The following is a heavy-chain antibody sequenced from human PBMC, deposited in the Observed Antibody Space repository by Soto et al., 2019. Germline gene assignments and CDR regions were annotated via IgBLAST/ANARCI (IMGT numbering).Heavy chain of an antibody. V-gene: IGHV6-1*01. CDR3: ARGSTVDGIFDY. CDR1: GDSVSSNSAA. D-gene: IGHD2-2*01. CDR2: TYYRSRWYN. Sequence: SQXLSLTCSISGDSVSSNSAAWNWSRQSPSRGLEWLGRTYYRSRWYNDYAVSVRSRITVNPDTSKNQFSLQLTYVTPEDTAVYYCARGSTVDGIFDYWGPGTLVTVS. J-gene: IGHJ4*02.